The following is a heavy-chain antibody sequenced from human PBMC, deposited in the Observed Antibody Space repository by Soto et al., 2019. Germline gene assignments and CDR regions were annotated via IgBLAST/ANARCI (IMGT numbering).Heavy chain of an antibody. J-gene: IGHJ4*02. CDR3: ARETGLRSSGWSYYFDF. Sequence: EVQLVESGGGMVQPGGSLRVSCAASGFTLSSYSMHWVRQAPGKGLEWVSYISGSGGTIYYADSVKGRFTISRDNAKNKLSVQMNSLRDEDTAVYFCARETGLRSSGWSYYFDFWGQGTRVTVSS. CDR2: ISGSGGTI. CDR1: GFTLSSYS. V-gene: IGHV3-48*02. D-gene: IGHD6-19*01.